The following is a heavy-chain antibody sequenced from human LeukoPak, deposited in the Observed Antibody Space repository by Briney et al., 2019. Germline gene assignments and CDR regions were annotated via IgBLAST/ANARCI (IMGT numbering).Heavy chain of an antibody. V-gene: IGHV3-48*04. Sequence: PGGSLRLSCAASGFTFSSYSMNWVRQAPGKGLEWVSYIGSSGDTIFYADSVRGRFSISRDNPKKSLYLQMNSLRAEDTAVYYCAREYQRPDAFDLWGQGTMVTVSS. CDR1: GFTFSSYS. CDR2: IGSSGDTI. CDR3: AREYQRPDAFDL. J-gene: IGHJ3*01.